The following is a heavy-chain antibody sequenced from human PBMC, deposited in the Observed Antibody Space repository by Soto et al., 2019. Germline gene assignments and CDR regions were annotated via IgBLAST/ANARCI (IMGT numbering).Heavy chain of an antibody. CDR3: ARGQFDDSSGGFDY. CDR1: GFTFSSYG. D-gene: IGHD3-22*01. CDR2: IWYDGSNK. J-gene: IGHJ4*02. V-gene: IGHV3-33*01. Sequence: VQLVESGGGVVQPGRSLRLSCAASGFTFSSYGMHWVRQAPGKGLGWVAGIWYDGSNKYYAESVTGRFTISRDNPKNTLYLQMNSLRAEDTAVYYGARGQFDDSSGGFDYWGQGTLVNVSS.